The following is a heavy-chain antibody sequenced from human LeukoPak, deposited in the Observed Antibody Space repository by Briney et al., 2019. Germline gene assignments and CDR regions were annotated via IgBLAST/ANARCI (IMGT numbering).Heavy chain of an antibody. CDR2: IYYSGST. CDR1: GGSISSYY. V-gene: IGHV4-59*08. Sequence: NPSETLSLTCTVSGGSISSYYWSWIRQPPGKGLEWIGYIYYSGSTKYTPSLKSRVAISVDTSKNQFSLKLSSVTGADTAVYYCARHWTEDSSGYYPFDIWGQGTMVTVSS. CDR3: ARHWTEDSSGYYPFDI. D-gene: IGHD3-22*01. J-gene: IGHJ3*02.